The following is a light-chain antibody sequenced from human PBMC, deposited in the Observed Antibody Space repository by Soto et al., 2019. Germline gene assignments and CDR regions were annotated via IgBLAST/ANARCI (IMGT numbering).Light chain of an antibody. CDR1: QSVSYN. Sequence: EIVVTQSPATLSVSPGEGATLSCRASQSVSYNLAWYQQRPGQAPRLLIYRASTRAPGIPARFSGTGSGTEFTLTITRLQSEDVAIYYCQQYNNWPPWTFGPGTKVEIK. V-gene: IGKV3-15*01. CDR3: QQYNNWPPWT. J-gene: IGKJ1*01. CDR2: RAS.